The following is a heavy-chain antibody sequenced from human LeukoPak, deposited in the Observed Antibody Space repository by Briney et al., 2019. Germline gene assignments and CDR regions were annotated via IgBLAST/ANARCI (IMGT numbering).Heavy chain of an antibody. V-gene: IGHV1-18*01. CDR3: ARDEYYYASGSSAGIDH. CDR1: GYTFTSYG. D-gene: IGHD3-10*01. CDR2: ISAYNGNT. J-gene: IGHJ4*02. Sequence: ASVKVSCKASGYTFTSYGISWVRQAPGQGLEWMGWISAYNGNTNYAQKLQGRVTMTRDTSTSTAYMELRSLRSDDTAVYHCARDEYYYASGSSAGIDHWGQGTLVTVSS.